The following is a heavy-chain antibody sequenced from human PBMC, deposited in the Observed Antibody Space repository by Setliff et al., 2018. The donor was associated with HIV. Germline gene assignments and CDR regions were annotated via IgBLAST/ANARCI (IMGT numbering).Heavy chain of an antibody. D-gene: IGHD4-17*01. CDR3: ARLHGDFYFDL. J-gene: IGHJ4*02. CDR2: VYNSVGT. CDR1: GGSISSQY. V-gene: IGHV4-59*11. Sequence: PSETLSLTCTVSGGSISSQYWSWIRQTPGTGLESIGYVYNSVGTNYNPSLKSGVTISVDTSKNQFSLRLSAVTAADTAVYYCARLHGDFYFDLWGQGTLVTVSS.